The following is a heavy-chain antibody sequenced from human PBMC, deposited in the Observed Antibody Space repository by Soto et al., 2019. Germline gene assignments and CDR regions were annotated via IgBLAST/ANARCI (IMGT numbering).Heavy chain of an antibody. D-gene: IGHD6-13*01. CDR3: ARHTSYSSSWYLWYFQH. V-gene: IGHV5-10-1*01. J-gene: IGHJ1*01. CDR1: GYSFTSYW. Sequence: GESLKISCKGSGYSFTSYWISWVRQMPGKGLEWMGRIDPSDSYTNYSPSFQGHVTISADKSISTAYLQWSSLKASDTAMYYCARHTSYSSSWYLWYFQHWGQGTLVTVSS. CDR2: IDPSDSYT.